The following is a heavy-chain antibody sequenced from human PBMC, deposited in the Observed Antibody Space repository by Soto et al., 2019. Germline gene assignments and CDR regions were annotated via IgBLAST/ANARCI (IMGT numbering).Heavy chain of an antibody. J-gene: IGHJ3*02. CDR1: GGSISSYY. CDR2: IYYSGST. CDR3: ARDHCSSTSCVGYDAFDI. Sequence: QVQLQESGPGLVKPSETLSLTCTVSGGSISSYYWSWIRQPPGKGLEWIGYIYYSGSTNYNPSLKSRVTISVDTSKNQFSLKLSSVTAADTAVYYCARDHCSSTSCVGYDAFDIWGQGTMVTVSS. D-gene: IGHD2-2*01. V-gene: IGHV4-59*01.